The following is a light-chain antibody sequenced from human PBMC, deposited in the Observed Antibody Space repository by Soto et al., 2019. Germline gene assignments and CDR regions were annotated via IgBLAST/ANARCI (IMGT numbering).Light chain of an antibody. Sequence: QSALTQPPSASGSPGQSVTISCTGTSSDVGGYNYVSWYQQHPGKAPKLMIYEVNKRPSGVPDRFSGSKSGNTASLTVSGLQAEDEADYYCSSYGGSSNLVFGGGTKLTV. CDR1: SSDVGGYNY. CDR2: EVN. V-gene: IGLV2-8*01. CDR3: SSYGGSSNLV. J-gene: IGLJ2*01.